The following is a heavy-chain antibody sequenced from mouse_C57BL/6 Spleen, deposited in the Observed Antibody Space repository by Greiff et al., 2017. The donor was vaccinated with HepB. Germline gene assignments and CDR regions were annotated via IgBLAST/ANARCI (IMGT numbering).Heavy chain of an antibody. Sequence: EVKLMESGAELVKPGASVKLSCTASGFNFKDYYMHWVKQRTEQGLEWIGRIDPEDGETKDAPKFQGKATITADTSSNTAYLQLSSLTSEDTAVYYCSYYDGSGYYWYFDVWGTGTTVTVSS. CDR1: GFNFKDYY. CDR2: IDPEDGET. V-gene: IGHV14-2*01. D-gene: IGHD1-1*01. J-gene: IGHJ1*03. CDR3: SYYDGSGYYWYFDV.